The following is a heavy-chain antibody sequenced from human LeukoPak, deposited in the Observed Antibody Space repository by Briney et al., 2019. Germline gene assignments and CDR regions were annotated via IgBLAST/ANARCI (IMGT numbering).Heavy chain of an antibody. J-gene: IGHJ4*02. Sequence: GGSLRLSCAASGFTFSSYAMSWIRQAPGKGLEWVSTLSGSGASTSYAGSVKGRFTISRDNSKNTLYLQMNSLRAEDTARYYCAKQKGYCSGGSCYYSDYWGQGTLVTVSS. CDR1: GFTFSSYA. D-gene: IGHD2-15*01. CDR3: AKQKGYCSGGSCYYSDY. V-gene: IGHV3-23*01. CDR2: LSGSGAST.